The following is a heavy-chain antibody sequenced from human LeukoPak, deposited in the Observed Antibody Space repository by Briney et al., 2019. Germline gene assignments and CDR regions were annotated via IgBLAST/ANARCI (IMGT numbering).Heavy chain of an antibody. CDR3: ARKGGYYYDSSGYYLDY. D-gene: IGHD3-22*01. J-gene: IGHJ4*02. CDR1: GGSISGYY. Sequence: PSETLCLTSTVSGGSISGYYWSWIRQPPGKGLEWIGEINHSGSTNYNPSLKSRVTISVDTSKNQFSLKLSSVTAADTAVYYCARKGGYYYDSSGYYLDYWGQGTLVTVSS. V-gene: IGHV4-34*01. CDR2: INHSGST.